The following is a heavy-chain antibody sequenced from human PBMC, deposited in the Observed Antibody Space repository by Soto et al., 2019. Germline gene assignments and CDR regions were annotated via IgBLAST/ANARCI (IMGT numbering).Heavy chain of an antibody. CDR2: LYSGGST. Sequence: SGGSLRLSCAVSGFTVSSNYMTWFRQAPGEWLEWVSVLYSGGSTYYADSVKGRFTISRDNSKNTLYLQMNSLRAEDTAVYYCARGEFYDYVWGSYRPFFDYWGQGXLVTVYS. V-gene: IGHV3-53*01. D-gene: IGHD3-16*02. J-gene: IGHJ4*02. CDR3: ARGEFYDYVWGSYRPFFDY. CDR1: GFTVSSNY.